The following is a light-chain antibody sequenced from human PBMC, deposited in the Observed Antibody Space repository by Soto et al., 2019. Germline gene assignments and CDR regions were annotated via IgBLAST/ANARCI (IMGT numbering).Light chain of an antibody. Sequence: IVMTQAPATLSVSAGERATLSFLSSQSVSNNYLAWCQQKPGQAPRLLIYGASNRATGIPDRFSGSGSGTDFTLTISRLEPEDFAVYYCQQYGSSPRTFGQGTKVDIK. CDR3: QQYGSSPRT. CDR2: GAS. J-gene: IGKJ1*01. V-gene: IGKV3-20*01. CDR1: QSVSNNY.